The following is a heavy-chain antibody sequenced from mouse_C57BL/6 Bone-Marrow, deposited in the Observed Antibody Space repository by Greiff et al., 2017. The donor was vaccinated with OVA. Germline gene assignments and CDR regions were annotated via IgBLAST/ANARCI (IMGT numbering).Heavy chain of an antibody. CDR2: IDPENGDT. Sequence: EVKLQESGAELVRPGASVKLSCTASGFNITDDYMHWVKQRPEQGLEWIGWIDPENGDTEYASKFQGKATITADTSSNTAYLQLSSLTSEDTAVYYCTTSYYSSYYFDYWGKGTTLTVSS. V-gene: IGHV14-4*01. CDR1: GFNITDDY. J-gene: IGHJ2*01. CDR3: TTSYYSSYYFDY. D-gene: IGHD2-5*01.